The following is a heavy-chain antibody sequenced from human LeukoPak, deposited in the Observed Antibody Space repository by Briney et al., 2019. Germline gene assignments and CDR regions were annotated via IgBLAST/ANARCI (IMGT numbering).Heavy chain of an antibody. V-gene: IGHV3-15*01. CDR1: GFTFSDYY. D-gene: IGHD3-3*01. Sequence: GGSLRLSCAASGFTFSDYYMSWIRQAPGKGLEWVGRIKSKTDGGTTDYAAPVKGRFTISRDDSKNTLYLQMNSLKTEDTAVYYCTTGDFWSGYYFPYYYYMDVWGKGTTVTVSS. J-gene: IGHJ6*03. CDR3: TTGDFWSGYYFPYYYYMDV. CDR2: IKSKTDGGTT.